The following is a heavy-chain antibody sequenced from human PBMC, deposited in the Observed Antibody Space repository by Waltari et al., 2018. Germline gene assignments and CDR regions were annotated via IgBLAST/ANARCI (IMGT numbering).Heavy chain of an antibody. V-gene: IGHV1-18*01. Sequence: QVQLVQSGAEVKKPGASVKVSCKASGYTFTSYGLSWVRQAPGQGLEWMGWVSAYNGNTNYAQKLQGRVTMTTDTSTSTAYMELRSLRSDDTAVYYCARDRESESKVAGTLDYWGQGTLVTVSS. CDR2: VSAYNGNT. CDR1: GYTFTSYG. J-gene: IGHJ4*02. D-gene: IGHD6-19*01. CDR3: ARDRESESKVAGTLDY.